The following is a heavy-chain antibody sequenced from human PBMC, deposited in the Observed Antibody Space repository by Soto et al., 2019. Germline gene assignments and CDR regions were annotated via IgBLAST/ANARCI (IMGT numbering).Heavy chain of an antibody. Sequence: ASVKVSCKASGYTFSSYAISWVRQAPGQGLEWMGGIIPIFGTANYAQKFQGRVTITADESTSTAYMELSSLRSEDTAVYYCARALVVVATYFDYWGQGTLVTVSS. CDR3: ARALVVVATYFDY. D-gene: IGHD2-15*01. CDR2: IIPIFGTA. J-gene: IGHJ4*02. CDR1: GYTFSSYA. V-gene: IGHV1-69*13.